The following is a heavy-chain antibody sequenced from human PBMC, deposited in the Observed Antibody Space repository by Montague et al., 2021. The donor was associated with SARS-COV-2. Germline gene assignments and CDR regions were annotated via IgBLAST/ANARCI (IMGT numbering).Heavy chain of an antibody. V-gene: IGHV3-21*01. Sequence: SLRLSCAASGFTFSGFRINWVRQAPGKGLEWVASISGGSTYILYAESVRGRFTFSRDNAQNLLFLQMNSLRAEDTALYYCARLETSKSFSSGVDVWGQGTTVTVSS. CDR3: ARLETSKSFSSGVDV. J-gene: IGHJ6*02. CDR1: GFTFSGFR. CDR2: ISGGSTYI. D-gene: IGHD3-3*01.